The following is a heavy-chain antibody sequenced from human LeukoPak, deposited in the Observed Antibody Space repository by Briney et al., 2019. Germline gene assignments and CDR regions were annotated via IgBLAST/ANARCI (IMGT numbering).Heavy chain of an antibody. CDR2: INGDGSTT. CDR3: TRGGVDY. Sequence: GGSLRLSCAASGFTFSSYWMHWVRQVPGKGLVWVSRINGDGSTTTYADSVKGRFTISRDNAKNTLYLQMNSLRVEDMAVYYCTRGGVDYWGQGTLVTVSS. J-gene: IGHJ4*02. CDR1: GFTFSSYW. V-gene: IGHV3-74*01.